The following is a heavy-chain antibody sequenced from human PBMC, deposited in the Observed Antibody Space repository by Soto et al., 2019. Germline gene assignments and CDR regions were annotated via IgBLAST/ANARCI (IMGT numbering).Heavy chain of an antibody. CDR3: ARLGNTVVVAGYGMEV. Sequence: SETLSLTCTVSGGSISSSSYCWGWIRQPPGKGLEWIGSIYYSGSTYYNPSLKSRVTISVDTSKNQFSLKLSSVTAADTAVYYCARLGNTVVVAGYGMEVWGQGTTVTVSS. V-gene: IGHV4-39*01. CDR1: GGSISSSSYC. D-gene: IGHD2-15*01. CDR2: IYYSGST. J-gene: IGHJ6*02.